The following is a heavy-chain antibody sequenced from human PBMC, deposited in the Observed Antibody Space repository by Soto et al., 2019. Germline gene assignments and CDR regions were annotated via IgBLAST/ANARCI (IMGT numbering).Heavy chain of an antibody. V-gene: IGHV3-33*01. J-gene: IGHJ4*02. CDR2: IWYDGSNK. Sequence: GGSLRLSCAASGFTFSSYGMHWVRQAPGKGLEWVAVIWYDGSNKYYADSVKGRFTISRDNSKNTLYLQMNSLRAEDTAVYHCAGDIGWYTSSSGFDYWGQGTLVTVSS. CDR1: GFTFSSYG. CDR3: AGDIGWYTSSSGFDY. D-gene: IGHD6-6*01.